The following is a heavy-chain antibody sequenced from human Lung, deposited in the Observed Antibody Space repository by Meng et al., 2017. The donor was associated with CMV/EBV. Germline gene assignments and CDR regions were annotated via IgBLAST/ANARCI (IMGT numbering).Heavy chain of an antibody. CDR1: GFTFDDYA. CDR2: ISWNSGSI. Sequence: GGSLRLXCAASGFTFDDYAMRWVRQAPGKGLEWVSGISWNSGSIGYADSVKGRFTISRDSAKNSLYLQMNSLRAEDTALYYCAKDIGFGGNSLYGMDVWGQGTTVTVSS. J-gene: IGHJ6*02. CDR3: AKDIGFGGNSLYGMDV. D-gene: IGHD4-23*01. V-gene: IGHV3-9*01.